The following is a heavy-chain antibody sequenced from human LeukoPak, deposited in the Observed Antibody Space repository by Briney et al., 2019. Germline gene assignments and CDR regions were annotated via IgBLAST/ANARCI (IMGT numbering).Heavy chain of an antibody. Sequence: GGSLRLSCAASGFTFSSYAMSWVRQAPGKGLEWVSAISGSGGSTYYADSVKGRFTISRDNSKNTLYLQMNSLRAEDTAVYYCAKDSFHSSGYYENDYWSQGTLVTVSS. J-gene: IGHJ4*02. CDR1: GFTFSSYA. V-gene: IGHV3-23*01. CDR2: ISGSGGST. D-gene: IGHD3-22*01. CDR3: AKDSFHSSGYYENDY.